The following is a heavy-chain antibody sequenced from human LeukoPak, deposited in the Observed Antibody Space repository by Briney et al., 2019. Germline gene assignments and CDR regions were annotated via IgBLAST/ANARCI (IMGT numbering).Heavy chain of an antibody. V-gene: IGHV1-46*01. D-gene: IGHD3-10*01. J-gene: IGHJ4*02. CDR2: INPSGGST. Sequence: ASVKVSCKASGYAFTNYFMHCVRQAPGQGLEWMGIINPSGGSTTYAQKFQGRVTMTRDTSTNTVYMELSSLTSEDTAVYYCARLGAYLRSFDYWGQGTLVTVSS. CDR3: ARLGAYLRSFDY. CDR1: GYAFTNYF.